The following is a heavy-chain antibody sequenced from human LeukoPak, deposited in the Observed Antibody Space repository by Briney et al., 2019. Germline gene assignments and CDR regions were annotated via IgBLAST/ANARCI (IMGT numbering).Heavy chain of an antibody. CDR1: GGSISSSSSY. Sequence: SETLSLTCTVSGGSISSSSSYWGWIRQPPGKGLEWIGSIYYTGTTYYKASLKSRVTISVDTSKNQFSLKVTSVTAADTAVYYCARQGRRMGYDFWSGYRRFDYWGQGTLVTVSS. V-gene: IGHV4-39*01. CDR2: IYYTGTT. J-gene: IGHJ4*02. D-gene: IGHD3-3*01. CDR3: ARQGRRMGYDFWSGYRRFDY.